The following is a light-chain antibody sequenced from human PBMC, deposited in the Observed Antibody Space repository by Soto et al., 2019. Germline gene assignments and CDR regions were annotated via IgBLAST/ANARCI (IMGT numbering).Light chain of an antibody. CDR2: GAS. Sequence: EIVLTQSPGSLSLSPGERATLSCRASQSVGGNYLTWYQQKPGQAPRLLIYGASSRASGIPDRFSGSGSGTDFTLTISRLEPEDFAVYSCQQYGSSGTFGQGTKV. CDR1: QSVGGNY. J-gene: IGKJ1*01. CDR3: QQYGSSGT. V-gene: IGKV3-20*01.